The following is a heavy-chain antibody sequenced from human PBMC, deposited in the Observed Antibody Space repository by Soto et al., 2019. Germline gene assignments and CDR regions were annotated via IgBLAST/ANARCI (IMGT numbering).Heavy chain of an antibody. D-gene: IGHD6-19*01. CDR2: LRSKAYGGTP. CDR1: GFTFGDYA. CDR3: ARGGSLQWLVPEDY. V-gene: IGHV3-49*03. J-gene: IGHJ4*02. Sequence: EVQLVESGGGLVQPGRSLRLSCTASGFTFGDYAMSWFRQAPGKGLEWVGFLRSKAYGGTPEYAASVKGRFTISRADSDSIASLQMNSLKTEDTAVYYCARGGSLQWLVPEDYWGQGTLVTVSS.